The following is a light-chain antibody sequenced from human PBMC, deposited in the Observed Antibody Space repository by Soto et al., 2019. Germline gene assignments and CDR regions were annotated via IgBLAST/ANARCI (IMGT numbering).Light chain of an antibody. CDR3: CSYAGSSTYV. CDR2: EVS. V-gene: IGLV2-23*02. Sequence: QSALTQPASVSGSPGQSITISCTGTSSDVGSYNLVSWYQQHPGKAPKVMIYEVSKRPSGVPNRFSGSKSGNTASLTSSGLQAEDEADYYCCSYAGSSTYVFGTGTKLTVL. CDR1: SSDVGSYNL. J-gene: IGLJ1*01.